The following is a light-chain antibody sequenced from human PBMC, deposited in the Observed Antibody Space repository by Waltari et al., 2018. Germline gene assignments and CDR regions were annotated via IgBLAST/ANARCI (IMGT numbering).Light chain of an antibody. CDR3: QQYYSTPPT. J-gene: IGKJ1*01. Sequence: DIVMIQSPDSLAVSLGERATIHCKSSQSVLYSSNNKNYLAWYQQKPGQPPKLLIYWASTRESGVPDRFSGSGSGTDFTLTIISLQAEDVAVYYCQQYYSTPPTFGQGTKVEIK. CDR1: QSVLYSSNNKNY. CDR2: WAS. V-gene: IGKV4-1*01.